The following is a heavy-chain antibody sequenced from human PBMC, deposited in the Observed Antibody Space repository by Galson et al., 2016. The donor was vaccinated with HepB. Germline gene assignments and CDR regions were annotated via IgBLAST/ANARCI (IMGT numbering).Heavy chain of an antibody. CDR3: AKGKRGHSSAWYWYFDY. D-gene: IGHD6-13*01. V-gene: IGHV3-23*01. J-gene: IGHJ4*02. CDR2: MSDSDDI. Sequence: SLRLSCAASGFTFSSYAMAWVRQAPGKGLEWVSGMSDSDDIYYSPTVKGRFTIYRDNSKNTAFLQLTSLGAEDTAVYYCAKGKRGHSSAWYWYFDYWGPGTLVSVSS. CDR1: GFTFSSYA.